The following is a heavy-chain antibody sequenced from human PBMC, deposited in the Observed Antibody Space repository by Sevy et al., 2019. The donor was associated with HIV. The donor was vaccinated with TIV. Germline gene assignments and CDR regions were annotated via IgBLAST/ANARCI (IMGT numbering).Heavy chain of an antibody. V-gene: IGHV3-23*01. J-gene: IGHJ3*02. CDR2: FSGSGGDS. D-gene: IGHD6-19*01. CDR1: GFTFSSSA. Sequence: GGSLRLSCTASGFTFSSSAMTWVRQPPGKGLEWGSGFSGSGGDSYYADSAKGRFIISRDNSKNTLYLQMNSLRVEDTAVYYCAKGGGGWYSPDGFEIWSQGTVVTVSS. CDR3: AKGGGGWYSPDGFEI.